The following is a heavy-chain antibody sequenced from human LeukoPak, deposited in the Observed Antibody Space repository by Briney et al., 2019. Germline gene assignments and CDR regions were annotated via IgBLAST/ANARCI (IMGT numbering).Heavy chain of an antibody. D-gene: IGHD3-3*01. CDR1: GGSISSYY. V-gene: IGHV4-59*01. CDR2: IYYSGST. Sequence: PSETLSLTCTVSGGSISSYYWSWIRQPPGKGLEWIGYIYYSGSTNYNPSLKSRVTISVDTSKNQFSLKLSSVTAADTAVYYCARSSQYYDFWSGYYKDYYYGMDVWGQGTTVTVPS. CDR3: ARSSQYYDFWSGYYKDYYYGMDV. J-gene: IGHJ6*02.